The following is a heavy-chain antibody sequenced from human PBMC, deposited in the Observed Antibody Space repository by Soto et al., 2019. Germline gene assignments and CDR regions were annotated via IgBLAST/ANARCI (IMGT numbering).Heavy chain of an antibody. Sequence: QITLKESGPTVVKPTETLTLTCTFSGFSLTTSGVGVGWVRQSPGKAPEWLALIYWDDDKRYSTSLKCRLTINKDTSKTQVVLTMALVDPADTATSYCAHRVLRTVFGLVTTTAIYFDFWGTGTPVVVSS. CDR1: GFSLTTSGVG. CDR2: IYWDDDK. D-gene: IGHD3-3*01. CDR3: AHRVLRTVFGLVTTTAIYFDF. J-gene: IGHJ4*02. V-gene: IGHV2-5*02.